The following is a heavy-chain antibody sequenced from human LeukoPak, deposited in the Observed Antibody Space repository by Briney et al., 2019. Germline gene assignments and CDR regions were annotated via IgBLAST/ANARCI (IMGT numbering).Heavy chain of an antibody. V-gene: IGHV4-31*03. CDR2: IYYSGST. CDR3: ARGRRDIVATKSYYFDY. CDR1: GGSISSGGYY. D-gene: IGHD5-12*01. Sequence: PSQTLSLTCTVSGGSISSGGYYWSWIRQHPGKGLEWIGYIYYSGSTYYNPSLKSRVIISVDTSKNQFSLKLSSVTAADTAVYYCARGRRDIVATKSYYFDYWGQGTLVTVSS. J-gene: IGHJ4*02.